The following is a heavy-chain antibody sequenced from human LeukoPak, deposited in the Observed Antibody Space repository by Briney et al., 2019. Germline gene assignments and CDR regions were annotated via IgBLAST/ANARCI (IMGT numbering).Heavy chain of an antibody. V-gene: IGHV4-30-4*08. D-gene: IGHD3-10*01. Sequence: SETLSLTCTVSGGSISSGDYYWSWIRQPPGKGLEWIGYIYYSGSTYYNPSLKSRVTISVDTSKNQFSLKLSSVTAADTAVYYCARVRLLWFGELGTVDYWGQGTLVTVSS. CDR3: ARVRLLWFGELGTVDY. CDR2: IYYSGST. CDR1: GGSISSGDYY. J-gene: IGHJ4*02.